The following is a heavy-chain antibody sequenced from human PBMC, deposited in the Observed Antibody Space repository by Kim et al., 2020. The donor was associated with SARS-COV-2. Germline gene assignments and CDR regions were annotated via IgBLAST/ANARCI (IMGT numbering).Heavy chain of an antibody. J-gene: IGHJ4*02. CDR2: IKQDGSEK. Sequence: GGSLRLSCAASGFTFSRIWMSWVRQAPGKGLEWVANIKQDGSEKYYVDSVKGRFTISRDNSKNSLYLQMNSLRAEDTAVYYCARLSPLYTYYYDSSGFRDYWGQGTLVTVSS. V-gene: IGHV3-7*03. D-gene: IGHD3-22*01. CDR1: GFTFSRIW. CDR3: ARLSPLYTYYYDSSGFRDY.